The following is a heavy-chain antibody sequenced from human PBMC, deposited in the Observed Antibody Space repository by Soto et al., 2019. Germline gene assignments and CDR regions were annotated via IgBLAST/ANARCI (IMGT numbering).Heavy chain of an antibody. Sequence: PAETLSLTCPASVASLSRFYLILLRQPPGKGLEWIGYIYYSGSTNYNPSLKSRVTISVDTSKSQFSLKLSSVTAADTVVYYCARETFDWFDSWGRGALVTVSS. CDR1: VASLSRFY. CDR2: IYYSGST. CDR3: ARETFDWFDS. V-gene: IGHV4-59*01. J-gene: IGHJ5*01.